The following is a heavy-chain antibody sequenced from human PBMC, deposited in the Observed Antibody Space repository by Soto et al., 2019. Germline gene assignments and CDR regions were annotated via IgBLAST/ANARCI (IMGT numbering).Heavy chain of an antibody. CDR3: ARQGGGSYYYFDF. J-gene: IGHJ4*02. Sequence: QVHLVESGGGVVQPGRSLRLSCAASGFTLSYYAVHWVRQATGKGLEWVAAISYDGNNKYYADSVKGRLTISRDNSKETVTLQMNSLRGEVTAVYYCARQGGGSYYYFDFWGQGTLVTVSS. CDR2: ISYDGNNK. CDR1: GFTLSYYA. D-gene: IGHD1-26*01. V-gene: IGHV3-30-3*01.